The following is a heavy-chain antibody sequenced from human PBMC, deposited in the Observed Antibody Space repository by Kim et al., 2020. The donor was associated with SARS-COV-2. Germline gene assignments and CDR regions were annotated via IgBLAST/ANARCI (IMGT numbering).Heavy chain of an antibody. CDR3: TGERCGGNCYSSFYYTDV. J-gene: IGHJ6*03. Sequence: GRSLRLSCTTSGFTFGDYAMGWFRQAPGKGLEWVAFFRSEAYGGTVEYAASVKDRFIMSRDDSTSSAYLQMNSLKTEDTAVYYCTGERCGGNCYSSFYYTDVWSKGTTVTVS. CDR1: GFTFGDYA. CDR2: FRSEAYGGTV. V-gene: IGHV3-49*03. D-gene: IGHD2-21*01.